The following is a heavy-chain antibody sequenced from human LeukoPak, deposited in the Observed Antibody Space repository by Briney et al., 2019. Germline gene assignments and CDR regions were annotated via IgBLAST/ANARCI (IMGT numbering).Heavy chain of an antibody. D-gene: IGHD3-10*01. CDR3: ARDHYGGLDY. CDR1: GFTFSSDW. V-gene: IGHV3-74*01. J-gene: IGHJ4*02. Sequence: GGSLRLSCAASGFTFSSDWMHWVRQAPGKGLVWVSRINSDGSRANYADSVKGRCTISRDNAKNTLYLQMNSLRAEDTAIYYCARDHYGGLDYWGQGTLVTVSS. CDR2: INSDGSRA.